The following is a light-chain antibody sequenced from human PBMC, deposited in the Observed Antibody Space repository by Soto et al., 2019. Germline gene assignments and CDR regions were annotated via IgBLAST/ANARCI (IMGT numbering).Light chain of an antibody. Sequence: VMTQSPATLSVSPGGRVTLPCRSSQSVADNLAWFQQKPGQGPRLLIYGASTRATGIPARFSGSGSETDFTLTISSLRSEDSAVYHCQQYNNWPITFGQGTRLEI. V-gene: IGKV3-15*01. CDR3: QQYNNWPIT. J-gene: IGKJ5*01. CDR2: GAS. CDR1: QSVADN.